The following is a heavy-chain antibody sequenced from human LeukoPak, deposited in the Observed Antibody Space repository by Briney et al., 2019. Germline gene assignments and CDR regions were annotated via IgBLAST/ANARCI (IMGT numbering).Heavy chain of an antibody. CDR3: ARTKGSGDYWFDP. CDR1: GGSISSYY. CDR2: IYYSGST. D-gene: IGHD4-17*01. J-gene: IGHJ5*02. V-gene: IGHV4-59*08. Sequence: SETLSLTCTVSGGSISSYYWSWIRQPPGKGLEWIGYIYYSGSTYYNPSLKSRVTISVDTSKNQFSLKLSSVTAADTAVYYCARTKGSGDYWFDPWGQGTLVTVSS.